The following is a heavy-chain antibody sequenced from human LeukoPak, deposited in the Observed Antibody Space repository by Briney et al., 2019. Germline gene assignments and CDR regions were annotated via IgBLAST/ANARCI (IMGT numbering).Heavy chain of an antibody. CDR3: ARAARGYSDAMDV. V-gene: IGHV3-30-3*01. CDR2: VSYDGSNK. J-gene: IGHJ6*02. D-gene: IGHD5-12*01. Sequence: GGSLRLSCAASGFTFSSYSMHWARQAPGKGLEWVAVVSYDGSNKDYVDSVKGRFTISRDNPKNTLYLQMNSLRAEDTAVYYCARAARGYSDAMDVWGQGTTVTVSS. CDR1: GFTFSSYS.